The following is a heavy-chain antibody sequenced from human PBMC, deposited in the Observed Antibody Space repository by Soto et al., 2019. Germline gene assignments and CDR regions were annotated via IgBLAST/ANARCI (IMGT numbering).Heavy chain of an antibody. CDR2: ISSSSSYI. CDR3: ARDAYYCSGGSCYDYYYYYYMDV. V-gene: IGHV3-21*01. D-gene: IGHD2-15*01. Sequence: EVQLVESGGGLVKPGGSLRLSCVASGFTFSSYSMNWVRQAPGKGLEWVSSISSSSSYIYYADSVKGRFTISRDNAKNSLYLQINSLRAEDTAVYYCARDAYYCSGGSCYDYYYYYYMDVWGKGTTVTVSS. J-gene: IGHJ6*03. CDR1: GFTFSSYS.